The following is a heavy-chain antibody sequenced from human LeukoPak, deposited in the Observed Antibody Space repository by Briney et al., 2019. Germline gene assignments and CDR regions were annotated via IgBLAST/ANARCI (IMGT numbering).Heavy chain of an antibody. D-gene: IGHD3-10*01. Sequence: SETLSLTCTVSHYSITSGYYWGWIRQPPGKGLEWIWSSYHTGDTFYNPSLESRVTISVDTSKNQFSLKLTSMTAADTAVYYCARDRDYYGSGSYGPDYWGQGILVTVSS. CDR2: SYHTGDT. CDR1: HYSITSGYY. J-gene: IGHJ4*02. V-gene: IGHV4-38-2*02. CDR3: ARDRDYYGSGSYGPDY.